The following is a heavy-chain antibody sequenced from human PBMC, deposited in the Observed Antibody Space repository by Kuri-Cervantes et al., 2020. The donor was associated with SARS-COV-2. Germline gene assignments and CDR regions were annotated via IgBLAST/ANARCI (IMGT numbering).Heavy chain of an antibody. CDR3: AREGLGSTYYMDV. CDR2: ISYGGSNK. CDR1: GFTFSSYA. J-gene: IGHJ6*03. D-gene: IGHD2-2*01. Sequence: GESLKISCAASGFTFSSYAMHWVRQAPGKGLEWVAVISYGGSNKYYADSVKGRFTISRDNSKNTLYLQMNSLRAEDTAVYYCAREGLGSTYYMDVWGKGTTVTVSS. V-gene: IGHV3-30-3*01.